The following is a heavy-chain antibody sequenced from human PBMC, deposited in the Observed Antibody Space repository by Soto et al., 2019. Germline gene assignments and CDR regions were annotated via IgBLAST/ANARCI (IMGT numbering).Heavy chain of an antibody. D-gene: IGHD2-2*01. J-gene: IGHJ4*02. CDR1: GGSISSSSCY. Sequence: PSETQSLTSTVSGGSISSSSCYWGWIRQPPGKGLEWIGSIYYSGSTYYNPSLKSRVTISVDTSKNQFSLKLSSVTAADTAVYYCARLDDIVVVPAADERKTFDYWGQGTLVTVSS. CDR2: IYYSGST. CDR3: ARLDDIVVVPAADERKTFDY. V-gene: IGHV4-39*01.